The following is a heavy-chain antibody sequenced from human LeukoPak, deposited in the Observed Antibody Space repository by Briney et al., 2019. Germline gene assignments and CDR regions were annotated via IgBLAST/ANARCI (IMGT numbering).Heavy chain of an antibody. J-gene: IGHJ4*02. CDR3: ARLYDFWSGQFDY. CDR1: GGSISSSSYY. Sequence: SETLSLTCTVSGGSISSSSYYWGWIRQPPGKGLEWIGSIYYSGSTYYNPSLKSRVTISVDTSKNQFSLKLSSVTAADTAVYYCARLYDFWSGQFDYWGQGTLVTVSS. CDR2: IYYSGST. V-gene: IGHV4-39*07. D-gene: IGHD3-3*01.